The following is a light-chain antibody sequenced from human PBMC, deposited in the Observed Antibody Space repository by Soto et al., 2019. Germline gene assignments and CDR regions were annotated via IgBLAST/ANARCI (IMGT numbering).Light chain of an antibody. J-gene: IGKJ4*01. CDR3: QQYNTYPLT. CDR2: DAS. V-gene: IGKV1-5*01. Sequence: DIQMTQSPSTLSASVGDRVTITCRASQSINTWLAWYRQKPGKAPKLLIFDASYLASGVPSRFGGSGSGTEFTLTISSLQPDDLATYYCQQYNTYPLTFGGGINVEIK. CDR1: QSINTW.